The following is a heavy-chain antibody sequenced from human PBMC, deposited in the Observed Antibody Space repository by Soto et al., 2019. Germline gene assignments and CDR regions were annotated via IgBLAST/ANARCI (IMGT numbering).Heavy chain of an antibody. V-gene: IGHV4-59*01. J-gene: IGHJ6*02. CDR1: GFTFSRYW. Sequence: LSCAASGFTFSRYWMSWVRQPPGKGLEWIGYIYDSGTTKYNASLRSRVSISVDTSKKQISLKLTSVTAADTAVYYCARQGSGDLLYHGLDVWGQGTTV. CDR3: ARQGSGDLLYHGLDV. D-gene: IGHD3-10*01. CDR2: IYDSGTT.